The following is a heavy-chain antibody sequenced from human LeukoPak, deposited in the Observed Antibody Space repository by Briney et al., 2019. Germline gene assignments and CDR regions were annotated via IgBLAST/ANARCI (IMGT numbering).Heavy chain of an antibody. CDR2: IYYSGST. CDR3: ARSAVGSYYDFWSGYNAGPPLGTDY. Sequence: KTSETLSLTCTVSGGSISSSSYYWGWIRQPPGKGLEWIGSIYYSGSTYYNPSLKSRVTISVDTSKNQFSLKLSSVTAADTAVYYCARSAVGSYYDFWSGYNAGPPLGTDYWGQGTLVTVSS. CDR1: GGSISSSSYY. V-gene: IGHV4-39*01. J-gene: IGHJ4*02. D-gene: IGHD3-3*01.